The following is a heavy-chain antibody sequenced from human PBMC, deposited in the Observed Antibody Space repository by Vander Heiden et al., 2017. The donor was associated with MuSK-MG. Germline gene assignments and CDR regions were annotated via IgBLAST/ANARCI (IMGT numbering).Heavy chain of an antibody. CDR3: ARRDGDGYSYDAFDI. CDR2: IYHSGST. Sequence: GLVKPSETLSLTCAVSGYSISSGYYWGWIRQPPGKGLEWIGSIYHSGSTYYNPSLKSRVTISVDTSKNQFSMKLSSVTAADTAVYYCARRDGDGYSYDAFDIWGQGTMVTVYS. J-gene: IGHJ3*02. V-gene: IGHV4-38-2*01. D-gene: IGHD2-15*01. CDR1: GYSISSGYY.